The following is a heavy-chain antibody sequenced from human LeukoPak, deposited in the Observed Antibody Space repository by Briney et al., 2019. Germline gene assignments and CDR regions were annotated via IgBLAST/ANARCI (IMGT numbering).Heavy chain of an antibody. V-gene: IGHV1-46*01. Sequence: ASVKVSCKASGYTFTGYYMHWVRQAPGQGLEWMGIINPSGGSTSYAQKFQGRVTMTRDTSTSTVYMELSSLRSEDTAVYYCARECTVTTCFDPWGQGTLVTVSS. CDR1: GYTFTGYY. CDR2: INPSGGST. D-gene: IGHD4-11*01. CDR3: ARECTVTTCFDP. J-gene: IGHJ5*02.